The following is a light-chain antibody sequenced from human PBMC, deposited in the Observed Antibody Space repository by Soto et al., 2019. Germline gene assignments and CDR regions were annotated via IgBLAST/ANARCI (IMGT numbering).Light chain of an antibody. J-gene: IGKJ1*01. CDR2: GAS. Sequence: DSQMTQSPSSVSASVGDRVTITCRASQGISSRLAWYQQKPGKAPKLLIYGASSLQSGVPSRFSGSASGTDFTLTISSLQPEAFATYYCQQANTFPWTFGQGTKVEIK. CDR1: QGISSR. CDR3: QQANTFPWT. V-gene: IGKV1-12*01.